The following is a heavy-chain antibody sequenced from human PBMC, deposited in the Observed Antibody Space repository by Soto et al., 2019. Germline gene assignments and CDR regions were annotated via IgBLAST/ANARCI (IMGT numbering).Heavy chain of an antibody. Sequence: PGGSLRLSCAASGFTFTSYTMNWVRQAPGKGLEWVSSISSSSDYIYYADSMKGRVTISRDNAKNSLFLDMNSLTGEDTAAYYCARARVYATGPLDFWGQGTLVTVS. CDR1: GFTFTSYT. D-gene: IGHD6-13*01. V-gene: IGHV3-21*06. CDR3: ARARVYATGPLDF. CDR2: ISSSSDYI. J-gene: IGHJ4*02.